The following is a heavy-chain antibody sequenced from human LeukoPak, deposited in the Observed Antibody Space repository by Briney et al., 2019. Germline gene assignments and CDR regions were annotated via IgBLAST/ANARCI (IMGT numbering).Heavy chain of an antibody. Sequence: GSSVKVSCKASGGTFSSYAISWVRQAPGQGLEWMGGIIPIFGTANYAQKFQGRVTITTDESTSTAYMELSGLRSEDTAVYYCARLTTGNLGYWGQGTLVTVSS. V-gene: IGHV1-69*05. J-gene: IGHJ4*02. CDR2: IIPIFGTA. CDR1: GGTFSSYA. CDR3: ARLTTGNLGY. D-gene: IGHD4-11*01.